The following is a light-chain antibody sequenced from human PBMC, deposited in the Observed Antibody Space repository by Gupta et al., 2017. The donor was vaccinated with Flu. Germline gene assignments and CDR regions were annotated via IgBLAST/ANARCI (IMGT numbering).Light chain of an antibody. CDR3: HQEGSSPLT. J-gene: IGKJ4*01. CDR1: QSVSSSY. V-gene: IGKV3-20*01. CDR2: GAS. Sequence: GTLSLSPGERATLSCRASQSVSSSYLAWYQQKPCQAPRLLIYGASSRATGIPDRFSGSGSGTDFTLTISRLEPEDFAVYYCHQEGSSPLTFGGGTKVEIK.